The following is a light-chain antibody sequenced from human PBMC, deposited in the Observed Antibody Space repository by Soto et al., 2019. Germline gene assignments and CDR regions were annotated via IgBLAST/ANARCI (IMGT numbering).Light chain of an antibody. CDR1: QSVSSSY. J-gene: IGKJ5*01. V-gene: IGKV3-20*01. Sequence: EIVLTQSPGTLSLSPGERATLSCRASQSVSSSYLAWYQQKPGQAPRLLIYDASSRATGIPDRFSGSGSGADFALTISRLEPEDFAVYYCQQYGSSPITFGQGTRLEIK. CDR2: DAS. CDR3: QQYGSSPIT.